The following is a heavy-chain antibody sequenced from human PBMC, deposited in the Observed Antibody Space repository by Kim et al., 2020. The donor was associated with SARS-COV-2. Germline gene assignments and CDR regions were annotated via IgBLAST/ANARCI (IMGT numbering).Heavy chain of an antibody. CDR1: GFTVSNNY. D-gene: IGHD3-10*02. V-gene: IGHV3-66*01. CDR3: ARNVPEGV. Sequence: GGSLRLSCAVSGFTVSNNYMCWVRQAPGKGLEWVSVIYSGGGTYYADSVKGRFTISRDNSKNTVYLQMNSLRADDTAVYYCARNVPEGVWDKGTTVVVSS. J-gene: IGHJ6*03. CDR2: IYSGGGT.